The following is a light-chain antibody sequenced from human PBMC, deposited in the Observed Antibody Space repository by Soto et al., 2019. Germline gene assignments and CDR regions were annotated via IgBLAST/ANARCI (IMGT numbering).Light chain of an antibody. J-gene: IGKJ1*01. V-gene: IGKV3D-20*01. Sequence: EIVLTQSPATLSLSPGDRATLSCGASQSVSSRHVAWYQQRLGLAPRLVLFVASSRAAGIPDRFSGSGSGTDFTLTISRLEPEDFAVYYCRQKGRLHWTFGQGTKVDTK. CDR3: RQKGRLHWT. CDR2: VAS. CDR1: QSVSSRH.